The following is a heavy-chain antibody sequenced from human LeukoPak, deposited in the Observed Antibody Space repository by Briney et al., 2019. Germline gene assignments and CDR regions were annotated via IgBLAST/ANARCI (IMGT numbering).Heavy chain of an antibody. V-gene: IGHV1-18*01. CDR2: MSSDNGNT. Sequence: GASVKVSCKTPAHSINTFGITWVRQAPGQGLEWIGWMSSDNGNTNYADKFQGRVTITRDTSRTTAYMELRSLRSDDTAVYFCANVAKGRYFFYYMDVWGAGTTVTVSS. CDR3: ANVAKGRYFFYYMDV. D-gene: IGHD5-12*01. CDR1: AHSINTFG. J-gene: IGHJ6*03.